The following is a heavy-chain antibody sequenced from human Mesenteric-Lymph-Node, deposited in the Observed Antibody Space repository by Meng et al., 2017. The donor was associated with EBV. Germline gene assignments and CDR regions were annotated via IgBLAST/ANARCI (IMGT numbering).Heavy chain of an antibody. CDR3: ARDRGWELLDY. Sequence: QAPLQESGPGLVKPSETLSLTCTVSGVSVSGDSFYWSWIRQPPGKGLEWIGFIYDSGITHYSPSLKSRVTISVDTSKNQFSLELRSMTPADTAVYYCARDRGWELLDYWGQGTLVTVSS. J-gene: IGHJ4*02. CDR2: IYDSGIT. CDR1: GVSVSGDSFY. V-gene: IGHV4-61*01. D-gene: IGHD1-26*01.